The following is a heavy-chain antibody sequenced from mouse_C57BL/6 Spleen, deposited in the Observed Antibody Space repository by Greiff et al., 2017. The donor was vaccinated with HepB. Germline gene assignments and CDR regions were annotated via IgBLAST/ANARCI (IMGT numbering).Heavy chain of an antibody. V-gene: IGHV3-6*01. CDR3: AGDYYGSSFWYFDV. CDR2: ISYDGSN. D-gene: IGHD1-1*01. Sequence: ESGPGLVKPSQSLSLTCSVTGYSITSCYYWNWIRQFPGNKLEWMGYISYDGSNNYNPSLKNRISITRDTSKNQFFLKLNSVTTEDTATYYCAGDYYGSSFWYFDVWGTGTTVTVSS. J-gene: IGHJ1*03. CDR1: GYSITSCYY.